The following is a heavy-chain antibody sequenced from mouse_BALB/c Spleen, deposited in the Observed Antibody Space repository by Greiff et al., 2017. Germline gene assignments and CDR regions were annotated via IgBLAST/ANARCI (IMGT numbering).Heavy chain of an antibody. CDR3: ARGGYGTNYAMDY. CDR2: INPYNGDT. CDR1: GYSFTGYF. Sequence: VQLQQSGPELVKPGASVKISCKASGYSFTGYFMNWVMQSHGKSLEWIGRINPYNGDTFYNQKFKGKATLTVDKSSSTAHMELRSLASEDSAVYDCARGGYGTNYAMDYWGQGTSVTVSS. D-gene: IGHD1-1*01. V-gene: IGHV1-20*02. J-gene: IGHJ4*01.